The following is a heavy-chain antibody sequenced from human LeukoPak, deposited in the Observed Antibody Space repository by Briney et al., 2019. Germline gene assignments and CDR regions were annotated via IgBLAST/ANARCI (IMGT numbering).Heavy chain of an antibody. D-gene: IGHD2-15*01. CDR2: IKYDASEK. Sequence: ETLSLTCTVSGGSMSSSSYYWGWIRQAPGQGLEWVASIKYDASEKHYVDSVKGRFTISRDNGKNSLSLQMNSLRAEDTAVYYCASWKVVVSNGGCDIWGQGTMVTVSS. CDR1: GGSMSSSSYY. CDR3: ASWKVVVSNGGCDI. J-gene: IGHJ3*02. V-gene: IGHV3-7*01.